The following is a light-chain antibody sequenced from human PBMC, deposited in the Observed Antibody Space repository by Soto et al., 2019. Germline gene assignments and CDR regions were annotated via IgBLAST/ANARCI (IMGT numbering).Light chain of an antibody. V-gene: IGKV4-1*01. J-gene: IGKJ2*01. Sequence: DIVMTQSPESLAVSLGERATINCKSSQSVFYSSNNKNYLAWYQQKPGQPPNLLISWASTRESGVPDRFSGSGSGTDFTLTISSLQAEDVAVYYCQQYYGTPYTFGQGTKLEI. CDR2: WAS. CDR3: QQYYGTPYT. CDR1: QSVFYSSNNKNY.